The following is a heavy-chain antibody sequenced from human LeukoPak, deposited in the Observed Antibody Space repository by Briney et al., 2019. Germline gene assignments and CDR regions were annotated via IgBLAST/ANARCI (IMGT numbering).Heavy chain of an antibody. CDR1: GFTFNTYA. CDR2: ISGSGRTI. V-gene: IGHV3-11*01. Sequence: GGSLRLSCAASGFTFNTYAMSWIRQAPGKGLDWVSYISGSGRTIYYADSVKGRFTISRDNAKNSLYLQMNSLRAEDTAVYYCARAFKVPSWYFDLWGRGTLVTVSS. J-gene: IGHJ2*01. CDR3: ARAFKVPSWYFDL.